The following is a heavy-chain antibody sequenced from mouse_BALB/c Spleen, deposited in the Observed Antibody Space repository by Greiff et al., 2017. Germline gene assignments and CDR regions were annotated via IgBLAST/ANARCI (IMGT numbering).Heavy chain of an antibody. Sequence: EVQGVESGGGLVKPGGSLKLSCAASGFTFSSYTMSWVRQTPEKRLEWVATISSGGSYTYYPDSVKGRFTISRDNAKNTLYLQMSSLKSEDTAMYYCTREGYGSSLFAYWGQGTLVTVSA. D-gene: IGHD1-1*01. CDR3: TREGYGSSLFAY. V-gene: IGHV5-6-4*01. J-gene: IGHJ3*01. CDR1: GFTFSSYT. CDR2: ISSGGSYT.